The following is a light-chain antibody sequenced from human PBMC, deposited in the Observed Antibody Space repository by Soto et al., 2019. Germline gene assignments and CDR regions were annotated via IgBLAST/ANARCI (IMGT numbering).Light chain of an antibody. J-gene: IGKJ4*01. CDR3: QRSNSFPLT. CDR2: AAS. CDR1: QVISSR. Sequence: DIQMTQSPSSVSASVGDRVTITCRASQVISSRLAWYQQKPGKAPKLLIYAASSLQSGVPSRFSGSGSETDFTLTIGSLEPEDCATYYCQRSNSFPLTFGGGTKVEIK. V-gene: IGKV1-12*01.